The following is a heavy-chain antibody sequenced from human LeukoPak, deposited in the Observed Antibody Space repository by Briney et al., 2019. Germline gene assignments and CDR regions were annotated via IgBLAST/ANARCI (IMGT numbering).Heavy chain of an antibody. J-gene: IGHJ6*02. CDR1: GYTFTGYY. CDR3: ARDDDKYDSSGYYYYYYYGMDV. Sequence: ASVKVSCKASGYTFTGYYMHWVRQAPGQGLEWMGWINPNSGGTNYAQKFQGRVTMTRDTSISTAYMELSGLRSDDTAVYYCARDDDKYDSSGYYYYYYYGMDVWGQGTTVTVSS. D-gene: IGHD3-22*01. V-gene: IGHV1-2*02. CDR2: INPNSGGT.